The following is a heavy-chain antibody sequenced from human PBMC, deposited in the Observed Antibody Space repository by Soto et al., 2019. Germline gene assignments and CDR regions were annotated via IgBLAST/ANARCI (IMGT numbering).Heavy chain of an antibody. J-gene: IGHJ4*02. D-gene: IGHD6-19*01. CDR2: INPSGGST. Sequence: VSCPTSGDTFTSAYRHWVRQGPGPGLEWMGIINPSGGSTSYAQKFQGRVTMTRDTSTSTVYMELSSLRSEDTAVYYWARGDIIAVAGTPCQVNEWGQENLFT. V-gene: IGHV1-46*01. CDR1: GDTFTSAY. CDR3: ARGDIIAVAGTPCQVNE.